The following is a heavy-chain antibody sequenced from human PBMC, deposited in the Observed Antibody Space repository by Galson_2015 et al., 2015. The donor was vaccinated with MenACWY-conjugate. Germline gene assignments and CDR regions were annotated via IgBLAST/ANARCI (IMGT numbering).Heavy chain of an antibody. J-gene: IGHJ4*02. Sequence: SLRLSCAASGFTFSNYNMNWVRQTPGKGLEWVSCISSTGSYIYYADSLKGRFTISRDNAKNSVYLQTDSLRAEDTAVYYCARFPRAPGKYPDYWCPGTPFPVSS. CDR3: ARFPRAPGKYPDY. CDR1: GFTFSNYN. V-gene: IGHV3-21*01. D-gene: IGHD1-14*01. CDR2: ISSTGSYI.